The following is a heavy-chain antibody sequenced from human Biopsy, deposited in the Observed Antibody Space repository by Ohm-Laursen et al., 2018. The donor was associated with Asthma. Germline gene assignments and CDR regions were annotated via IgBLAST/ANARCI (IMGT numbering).Heavy chain of an antibody. CDR1: GFVFRSHA. V-gene: IGHV3-30*18. J-gene: IGHJ4*02. CDR2: VSYDGGVA. CDR3: AKRRGYSDLTDFDH. D-gene: IGHD3-3*01. Sequence: SLRLSCTASGFVFRSHAMHWVRQAPCKGLEWVAVVSYDGGVAHYADSMKGRFTISRDNAKSTLYLQMNRLRTDDTAVYYCAKRRGYSDLTDFDHWGQGTLVTVSS.